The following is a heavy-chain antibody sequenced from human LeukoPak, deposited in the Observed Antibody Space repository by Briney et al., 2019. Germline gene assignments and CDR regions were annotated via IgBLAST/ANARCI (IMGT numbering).Heavy chain of an antibody. CDR2: IYYSGTT. J-gene: IGHJ4*02. D-gene: IGHD6-19*01. CDR1: GGSISSYY. CDR3: ARGRQWLGIDY. Sequence: SETLSLTCTVSGGSISSYYWRWIRQPPGKGLEWIGDIYYSGTTYYNPSLMSRLALSVDTSKNQFSLTLNSVTAADTAVYYCARGRQWLGIDYWGQGTLVTVSS. V-gene: IGHV4-59*12.